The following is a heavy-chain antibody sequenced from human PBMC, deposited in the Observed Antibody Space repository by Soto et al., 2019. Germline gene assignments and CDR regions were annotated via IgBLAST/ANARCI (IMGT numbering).Heavy chain of an antibody. Sequence: GGSLRLSCAASGFTFSSYWMSWVRQAPGKGLEWVANIKQDGSEKYYVDSVKGRFTISRDNAKNSLYLQINSLRAEDTAVYYCASASTATETYYFDYWGQGTLVTVSS. V-gene: IGHV3-7*01. CDR1: GFTFSSYW. CDR3: ASASTATETYYFDY. D-gene: IGHD5-18*01. J-gene: IGHJ4*02. CDR2: IKQDGSEK.